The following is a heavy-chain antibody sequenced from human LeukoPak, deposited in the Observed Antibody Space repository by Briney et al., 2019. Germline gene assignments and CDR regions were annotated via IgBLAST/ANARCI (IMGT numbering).Heavy chain of an antibody. CDR2: ISYDGSNK. Sequence: GRSLRLSCAASGFTFSSYAMHWVRQAPGKGLEWVAVISYDGSNKYYAGSVKGRFTISRDNSKNTLYLQMNSLRAEDTAVYYCARGYYDILTGYSHFDYWGQGTLVTVSS. CDR3: ARGYYDILTGYSHFDY. CDR1: GFTFSSYA. V-gene: IGHV3-30*04. D-gene: IGHD3-9*01. J-gene: IGHJ4*02.